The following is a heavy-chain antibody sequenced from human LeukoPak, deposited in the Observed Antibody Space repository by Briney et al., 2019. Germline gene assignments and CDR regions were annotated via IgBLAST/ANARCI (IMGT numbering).Heavy chain of an antibody. CDR2: ISGSGGRT. Sequence: GGSLRLSCAASGFTVSTYAMSWVRQAPGKGLEWVSGISGSGGRTYYADSVKGRFTISRDNSKNTLYLQMNSLRAEDTAIYYCARRFDLWGQGTLVTVSS. V-gene: IGHV3-23*01. CDR3: ARRFDL. CDR1: GFTVSTYA. J-gene: IGHJ5*02.